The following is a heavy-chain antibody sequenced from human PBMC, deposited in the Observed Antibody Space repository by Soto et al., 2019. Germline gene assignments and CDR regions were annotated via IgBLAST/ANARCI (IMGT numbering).Heavy chain of an antibody. CDR2: ISGSGGST. J-gene: IGHJ4*02. CDR1: GFTFSSYA. D-gene: IGHD3-10*01. Sequence: GGSLRLSCAASGFTFSSYAMSWVRQAPGKGLEWVSAISGSGGSTYYADSVKGRFTISRDNSKNTLYLQINSLRAEDTAVYYCAKGILWFGELSQPFYFDYWGQGTLVTVSS. CDR3: AKGILWFGELSQPFYFDY. V-gene: IGHV3-23*01.